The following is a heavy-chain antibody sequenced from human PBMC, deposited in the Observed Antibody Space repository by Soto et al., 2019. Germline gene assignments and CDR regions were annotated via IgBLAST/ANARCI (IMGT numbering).Heavy chain of an antibody. Sequence: GGSLRLSCAASGFTFSSYAMHWVRQAPGKGLEWVAVISYDGSNKYYADSVKGRFTISRDNSKNTLYLQMTSLRAEDTAVYYCARDEGLRAVAGTFDYWGQGTLVTVSS. D-gene: IGHD6-19*01. V-gene: IGHV3-30*04. J-gene: IGHJ4*02. CDR3: ARDEGLRAVAGTFDY. CDR2: ISYDGSNK. CDR1: GFTFSSYA.